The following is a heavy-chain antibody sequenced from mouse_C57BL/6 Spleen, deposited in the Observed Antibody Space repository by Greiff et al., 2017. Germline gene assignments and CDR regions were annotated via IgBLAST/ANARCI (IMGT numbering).Heavy chain of an antibody. Sequence: VQLQQSDAELVKPGASVKISCKASGYTFTDYTIHWMKQRPEQGLEWIGYIYPRDGSNKYNEKFKGKATLTADKSSSTAYMQLNSLTSEDSAVYFCARGAGDGYSAWFAYWGQGTLVTVSA. J-gene: IGHJ3*01. D-gene: IGHD2-3*01. CDR2: IYPRDGSN. CDR1: GYTFTDYT. V-gene: IGHV1-78*01. CDR3: ARGAGDGYSAWFAY.